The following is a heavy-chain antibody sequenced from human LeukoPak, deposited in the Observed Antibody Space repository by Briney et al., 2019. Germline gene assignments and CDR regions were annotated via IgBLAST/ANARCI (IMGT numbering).Heavy chain of an antibody. J-gene: IGHJ5*02. CDR2: ISGDGGST. V-gene: IGHV3-43*02. D-gene: IGHD3-3*01. Sequence: GGSLRLSCAASGFTFDDYAMHWVRQAPGKGLEWVSLISGDGGSTYYADSVKGRFTISRDNSKNSLYLQMNSLRTDDTALYYCAKDFSYYDFWSGFHGNWFDPWGQGTLVTVSS. CDR1: GFTFDDYA. CDR3: AKDFSYYDFWSGFHGNWFDP.